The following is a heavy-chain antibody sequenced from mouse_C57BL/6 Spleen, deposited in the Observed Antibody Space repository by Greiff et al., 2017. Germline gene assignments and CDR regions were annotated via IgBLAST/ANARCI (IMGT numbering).Heavy chain of an antibody. Sequence: VQLQQSGAELAKPGASVKLSCKASGYTFTSYWMHWVKQRPGQGLEWIGYINPSSGYTKYNQKFKDKATLTADKSSRTAYMQLSSLTYEDSAVYYCARSPHDAFTFAYWGQGTLVTVSA. J-gene: IGHJ3*01. D-gene: IGHD2-12*01. V-gene: IGHV1-7*01. CDR3: ARSPHDAFTFAY. CDR1: GYTFTSYW. CDR2: INPSSGYT.